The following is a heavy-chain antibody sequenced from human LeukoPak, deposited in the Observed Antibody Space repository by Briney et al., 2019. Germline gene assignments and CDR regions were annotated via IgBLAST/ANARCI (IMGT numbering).Heavy chain of an antibody. CDR1: GFTFSDYA. D-gene: IGHD3-16*01. Sequence: GGSLRLSCAASGFTFSDYAMSWVRHTPGKGLEWVSIINEKGGGTYYADSVKGRFTISRDNAKNSLYLQMNSLRAEDTAVYYCARVRKRMITFGGVLPNSRHDAFDIWGQGTMVTVSS. CDR3: ARVRKRMITFGGVLPNSRHDAFDI. V-gene: IGHV3-21*01. J-gene: IGHJ3*02. CDR2: INEKGGGT.